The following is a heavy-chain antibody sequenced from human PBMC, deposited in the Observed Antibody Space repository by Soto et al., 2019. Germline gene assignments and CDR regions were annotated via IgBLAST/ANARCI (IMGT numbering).Heavy chain of an antibody. CDR1: GYTFTSYG. Sequence: GASVKVCCKASGYTFTSYGIRWVRQAPGQGLEWMGWISAYNGNTNYAQKLQGRVTMTTDTSTGTAYMELRSLRSDDTAVYYCATSSRITMIVVAPDAFDIWGQGTMVTVSS. D-gene: IGHD3-22*01. CDR2: ISAYNGNT. V-gene: IGHV1-18*01. CDR3: ATSSRITMIVVAPDAFDI. J-gene: IGHJ3*02.